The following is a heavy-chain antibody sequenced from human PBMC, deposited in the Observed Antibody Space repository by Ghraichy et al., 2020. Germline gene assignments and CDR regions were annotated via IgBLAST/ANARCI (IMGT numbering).Heavy chain of an antibody. CDR2: ISYDGSSK. Sequence: GGSLRLSCAASGFTFSGYGMHWVRQAPGKGLQWVTVISYDGSSKYYADSVKGRFTISRDNSKNMLYLQMNSLRAEDTAVYYCAKDLGYSSEGMDYWGQGTLVTVSS. CDR3: AKDLGYSSEGMDY. J-gene: IGHJ4*02. V-gene: IGHV3-30*18. D-gene: IGHD6-25*01. CDR1: GFTFSGYG.